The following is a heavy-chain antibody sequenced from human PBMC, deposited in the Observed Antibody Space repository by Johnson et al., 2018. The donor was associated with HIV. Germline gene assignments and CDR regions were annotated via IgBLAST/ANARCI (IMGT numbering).Heavy chain of an antibody. Sequence: VQLVESGGGVVRPGGSLRLSCAASGFTFDDYGMSWVRQAPGKGLEWVAFIRYDGSNKYYADSVKGRFTISRDNSKNTLYLQMNSLRAEDTAVYYCVRDRSTYSGSYYGWDAFALWGQGTMVTVSS. CDR3: VRDRSTYSGSYYGWDAFAL. D-gene: IGHD1-26*01. CDR2: IRYDGSNK. J-gene: IGHJ3*01. V-gene: IGHV3-30*02. CDR1: GFTFDDYG.